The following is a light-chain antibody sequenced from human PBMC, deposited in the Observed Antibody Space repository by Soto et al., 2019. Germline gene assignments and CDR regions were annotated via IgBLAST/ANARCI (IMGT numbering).Light chain of an antibody. CDR1: QSISSW. J-gene: IGKJ4*01. CDR2: DAS. V-gene: IGKV1-5*01. Sequence: IHMTQSPSTLSASVLDIVTITCLASQSISSWLAWYQQKPGKAPKLLIYDASSLESGVPSRFSGSGSGTEFTLTISSLQPDDFATYYCQQYNSYSPLTFGGGTKVDIK. CDR3: QQYNSYSPLT.